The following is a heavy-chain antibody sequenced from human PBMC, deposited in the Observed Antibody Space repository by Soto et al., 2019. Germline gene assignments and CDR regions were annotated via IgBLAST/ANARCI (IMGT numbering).Heavy chain of an antibody. CDR2: IIPIFGTA. D-gene: IGHD1-26*01. Sequence: SVKVSCKASEGTFSSYAISWVRQAPGQGLEWMGGIIPIFGTANYAQKFQGRVTITADESTSTAYMELSSLRSEDTAVYYCARDSGSHQLYYFDYWGQGTLVTVSS. CDR1: EGTFSSYA. J-gene: IGHJ4*02. CDR3: ARDSGSHQLYYFDY. V-gene: IGHV1-69*13.